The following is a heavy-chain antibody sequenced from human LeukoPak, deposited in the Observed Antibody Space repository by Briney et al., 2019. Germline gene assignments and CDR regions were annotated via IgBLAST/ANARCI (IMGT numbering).Heavy chain of an antibody. J-gene: IGHJ4*02. CDR2: ISSSGSTI. CDR3: ARDEGYGFDY. D-gene: IGHD6-13*01. Sequence: PGGSLRLSCAASGFTFSSYEMNWVRQAPGEGLEWVSYISSSGSTIYYADSVKGRFTISRDNAKNSLYLQMNSLRAEDTAVYYCARDEGYGFDYWGQGTLVTVSS. V-gene: IGHV3-48*03. CDR1: GFTFSSYE.